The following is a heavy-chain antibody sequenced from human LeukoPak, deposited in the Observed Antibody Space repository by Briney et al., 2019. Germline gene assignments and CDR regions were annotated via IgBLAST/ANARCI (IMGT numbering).Heavy chain of an antibody. CDR3: ARDIAAHPPYYYGMDV. Sequence: GGSLRLSCAASGFTFSSYGMHWVRQAPGKGLEWVAVIWYDGSNKYYADSVKGRFTISRDNSKNTLYLQMNSLRAEDTAVYYCARDIAAHPPYYYGMDVWGQGTTVTVSS. J-gene: IGHJ6*02. CDR1: GFTFSSYG. V-gene: IGHV3-33*01. D-gene: IGHD6-6*01. CDR2: IWYDGSNK.